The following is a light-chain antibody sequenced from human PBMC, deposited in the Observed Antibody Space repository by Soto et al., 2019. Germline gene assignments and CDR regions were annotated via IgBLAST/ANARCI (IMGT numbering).Light chain of an antibody. CDR2: AAS. V-gene: IGKV1-39*01. Sequence: IQLTQSPSSLSASVGDRVTITCRASQGISSYLAWYQQKPGKATKVLISAASSLQSGVPSRFSGSGSGTDFTLTISSLQPEDFATYYCQQTYSTPCTFGQGTKLEVK. J-gene: IGKJ2*02. CDR3: QQTYSTPCT. CDR1: QGISSY.